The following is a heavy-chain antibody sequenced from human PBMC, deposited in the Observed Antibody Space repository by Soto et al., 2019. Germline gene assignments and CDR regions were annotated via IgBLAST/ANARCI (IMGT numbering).Heavy chain of an antibody. CDR2: ISAYNGNT. CDR1: GYTFTSYG. V-gene: IGHV1-18*01. Sequence: ASVKVSFKASGYTFTSYGISWVRQAPGQGLEWMGWISAYNGNTNYAQKLQGRVTMTTDTSTSTAYMELRSLRSDDTAVYYCARVGWVTVTTVDFDYWGQGTLVTVSS. CDR3: ARVGWVTVTTVDFDY. J-gene: IGHJ4*02. D-gene: IGHD4-4*01.